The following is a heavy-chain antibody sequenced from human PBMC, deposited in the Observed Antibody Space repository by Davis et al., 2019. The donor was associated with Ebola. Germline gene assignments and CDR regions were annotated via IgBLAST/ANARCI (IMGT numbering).Heavy chain of an antibody. CDR1: GFTFDDYG. V-gene: IGHV3-20*04. CDR3: ARVGGMTTLIYDY. Sequence: GESLKISCAASGFTFDDYGMTWVRQAPGKGLEWVSGINWNGGSTYYADSVKGRFTISRDNSKNTLSLQMNSLRAEDTAVYYCARVGGMTTLIYDYWGQGTLVTVSS. D-gene: IGHD4-17*01. CDR2: INWNGGST. J-gene: IGHJ4*02.